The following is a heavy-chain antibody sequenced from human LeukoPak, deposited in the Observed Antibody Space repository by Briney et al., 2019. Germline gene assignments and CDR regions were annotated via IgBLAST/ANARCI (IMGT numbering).Heavy chain of an antibody. CDR1: GGSISSYY. CDR2: SYYSGST. V-gene: IGHV4-59*01. CDR3: ARAPYCSGGSCYSGAFDI. D-gene: IGHD2-15*01. J-gene: IGHJ3*02. Sequence: SETLSLTCTVSGGSISSYYWSRIRQPPGKGLEWIGYSYYSGSTNYNPSLKSRVTISVDTSKSQFSLKLSSVTAADTAVYYCARAPYCSGGSCYSGAFDIWGQGTMVTVSS.